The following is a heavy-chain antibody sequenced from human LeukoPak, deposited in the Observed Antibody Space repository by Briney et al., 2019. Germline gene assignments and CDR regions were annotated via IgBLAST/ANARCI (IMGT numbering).Heavy chain of an antibody. Sequence: GASVKVSCKASGYTFTSYDINWVRQATGQGLEWMGWMNPNSGNTGYAQKFQGRVTMTRNTSISTAYMELSSLRSEDTAVYYCARGHDYVWGSYRSFNYWGQGTLVTVSS. D-gene: IGHD3-16*02. CDR1: GYTFTSYD. CDR3: ARGHDYVWGSYRSFNY. V-gene: IGHV1-8*01. CDR2: MNPNSGNT. J-gene: IGHJ4*02.